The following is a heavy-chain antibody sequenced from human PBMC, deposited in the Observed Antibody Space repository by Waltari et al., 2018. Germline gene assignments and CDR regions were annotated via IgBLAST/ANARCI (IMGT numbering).Heavy chain of an antibody. V-gene: IGHV1-8*01. J-gene: IGHJ4*02. CDR3: ARGQLVVVPAAIGY. CDR1: GYTFTSYD. D-gene: IGHD2-2*02. CDR2: MNPNSGNT. Sequence: QVQLVQSGAEVKKPGASVKVSCKASGYTFTSYDINWVRQATGQGLEWMGWMNPNSGNTGYEQKYQGRVTMTRNTSISTTYMELSSLRSEDTAVYYCARGQLVVVPAAIGYWGQGTLVTVSS.